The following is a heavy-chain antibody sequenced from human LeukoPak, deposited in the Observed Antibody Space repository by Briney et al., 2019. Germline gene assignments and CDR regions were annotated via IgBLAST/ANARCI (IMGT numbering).Heavy chain of an antibody. CDR3: ARGDGPTSNYYGSGSSTLYYYYGMDV. CDR2: ISAYNGNT. Sequence: EASVKVSCKASGYTFTSYGISCVRQAPGQGLEWMGWISAYNGNTNYAQKLQGRVTMTTDTSTSTAYMELRSLRSDDTAVYYCARGDGPTSNYYGSGSSTLYYYYGMDVWGQGTTATVSS. J-gene: IGHJ6*02. V-gene: IGHV1-18*01. CDR1: GYTFTSYG. D-gene: IGHD3-10*01.